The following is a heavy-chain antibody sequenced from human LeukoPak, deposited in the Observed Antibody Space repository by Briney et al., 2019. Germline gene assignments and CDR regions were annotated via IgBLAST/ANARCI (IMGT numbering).Heavy chain of an antibody. CDR2: ISGSSYI. V-gene: IGHV3-21*01. CDR1: GFTFSSYS. Sequence: GGSLRLSCAASGFTFSSYSMNWVRQAPGKGLEWVSSISGSSYIYYADSVKGRFTISRDNAKNSLYLQMNSLRAEDTAVYYCARDEHRGNYMDVWGKGTTVTVSS. D-gene: IGHD1/OR15-1a*01. J-gene: IGHJ6*03. CDR3: ARDEHRGNYMDV.